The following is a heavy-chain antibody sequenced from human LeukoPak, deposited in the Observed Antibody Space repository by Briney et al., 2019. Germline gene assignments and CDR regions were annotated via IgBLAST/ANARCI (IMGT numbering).Heavy chain of an antibody. Sequence: GGSLRLSCAASGFTFSSYAMSWVRQAPGKGLEWVSAISGSGGSTYYADSVKGRFTISRDNSKNTLYVQMNSLRPEDTATYYCARDGSEELTYMDVWGKGTTVTVSS. D-gene: IGHD1-26*01. CDR3: ARDGSEELTYMDV. CDR2: ISGSGGST. V-gene: IGHV3-23*01. CDR1: GFTFSSYA. J-gene: IGHJ6*03.